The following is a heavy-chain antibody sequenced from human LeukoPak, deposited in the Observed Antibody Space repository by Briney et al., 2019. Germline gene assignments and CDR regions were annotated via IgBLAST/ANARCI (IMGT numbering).Heavy chain of an antibody. J-gene: IGHJ5*02. CDR1: GGSISSYY. CDR3: ARDSYGGGWFDP. CDR2: IYYSGST. V-gene: IGHV4-59*01. D-gene: IGHD4-17*01. Sequence: SETLSLTCTVSGGSISSYYWSWIRQPPGKGLEWIGYIYYSGSTNYNPSLKSRVTISVDTSKNQFSLKLSSVTAADTAVYYCARDSYGGGWFDPWDQGTLVTVSS.